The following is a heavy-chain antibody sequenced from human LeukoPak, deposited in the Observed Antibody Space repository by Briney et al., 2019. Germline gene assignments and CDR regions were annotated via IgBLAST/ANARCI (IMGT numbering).Heavy chain of an antibody. J-gene: IGHJ3*02. CDR2: ISWNSGSI. CDR3: AKDEFVASDFTGAFDI. V-gene: IGHV3-9*03. Sequence: GGSLRLSCAASGFTFDGYAMHWVRQVPGKGLEWVSGISWNSGSIGYADSVKGRFTVSRDNAKNSLYLQMNSLRAEDMALYYCAKDEFVASDFTGAFDIWGQGTMVTVSS. CDR1: GFTFDGYA. D-gene: IGHD2-8*02.